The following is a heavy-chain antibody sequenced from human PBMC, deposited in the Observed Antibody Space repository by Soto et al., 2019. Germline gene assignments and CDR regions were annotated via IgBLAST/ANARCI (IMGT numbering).Heavy chain of an antibody. V-gene: IGHV4-31*03. D-gene: IGHD2-8*01. Sequence: KPSETLSLTCTVSGGSISSGGYYWSWIRQHPGKGLEWIGYIYYSGSTYYNPSLKSRVTISVDTSKNQFSLKLSSVTAADTAVYYCARAENLYCTNGVCYTGPFDYWGQGTLVTVSS. CDR1: GGSISSGGYY. CDR3: ARAENLYCTNGVCYTGPFDY. CDR2: IYYSGST. J-gene: IGHJ4*02.